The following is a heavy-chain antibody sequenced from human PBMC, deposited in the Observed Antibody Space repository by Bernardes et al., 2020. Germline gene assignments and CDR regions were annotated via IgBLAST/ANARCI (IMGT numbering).Heavy chain of an antibody. CDR3: ARDSARFSGYSSSWYSY. CDR2: IYYSGST. Sequence: SETLSLTCTVSGGSISSSSYYWGWIRQPPGKGLEWIGSIYYSGSTYYNPSLKSRVTISVDTSKNQFSLKLSSVTTADTAVYYCARDSARFSGYSSSWYSYWGQGTLVTVSS. V-gene: IGHV4-39*02. CDR1: GGSISSSSYY. D-gene: IGHD6-13*01. J-gene: IGHJ4*02.